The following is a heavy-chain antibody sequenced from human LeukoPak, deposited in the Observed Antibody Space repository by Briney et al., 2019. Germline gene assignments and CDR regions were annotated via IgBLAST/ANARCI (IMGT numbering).Heavy chain of an antibody. CDR3: ARGATYSSGWYDNWFDP. CDR2: IYPGDSDT. D-gene: IGHD6-19*01. Sequence: GESLKISCKGSGYSFTSYWIGWVRQMPGKGLEWMGIIYPGDSDTRYSPSFQGEGIISADKSISTAYLQWSSLKASDTAMYYCARGATYSSGWYDNWFDPWGQGTLVTVSS. CDR1: GYSFTSYW. V-gene: IGHV5-51*01. J-gene: IGHJ5*02.